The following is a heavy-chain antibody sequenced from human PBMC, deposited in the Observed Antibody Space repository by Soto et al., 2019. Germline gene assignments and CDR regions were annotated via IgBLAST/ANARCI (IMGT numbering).Heavy chain of an antibody. D-gene: IGHD6-13*01. Sequence: GGSLRLSCAASGFTFSSYSMNWVRQAPGKGLEWVSSISSSSSYIYYADSVEGRFTISRDNAKNSLYLQMNSLRAEDTAVYYCARNPGIAAAGTSYYYYYGMDVWGQGTTVTVSS. CDR3: ARNPGIAAAGTSYYYYYGMDV. CDR1: GFTFSSYS. CDR2: ISSSSSYI. J-gene: IGHJ6*02. V-gene: IGHV3-21*01.